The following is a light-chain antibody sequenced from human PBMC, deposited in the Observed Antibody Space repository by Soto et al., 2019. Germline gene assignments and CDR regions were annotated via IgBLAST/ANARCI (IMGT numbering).Light chain of an antibody. Sequence: AIRMTQSPSSLSASTGDRVTITCRASQGISSYLAWYQQKPGKAPKLLIYGTYTFQSGVPSRFSGSGSGTAFTLTISCLQSEDFATYDCQQYYSYPRTFDQGTKVEIK. V-gene: IGKV1-8*01. CDR1: QGISSY. CDR2: GTY. CDR3: QQYYSYPRT. J-gene: IGKJ1*01.